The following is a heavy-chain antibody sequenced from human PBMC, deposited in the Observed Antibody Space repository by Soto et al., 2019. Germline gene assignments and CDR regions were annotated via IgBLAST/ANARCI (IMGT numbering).Heavy chain of an antibody. Sequence: SETLSLTCAVYGGSFSGYYWSWIRQPPGKGLEWIGEINHSGSTNYNPSLKSRVTISVDTSKNQFSLKLSSVTAADTAVYYCARGVGSGSYRYYYYYMDVWGKGTTVTVSS. CDR1: GGSFSGYY. CDR2: INHSGST. CDR3: ARGVGSGSYRYYYYYMDV. J-gene: IGHJ6*03. V-gene: IGHV4-34*01. D-gene: IGHD3-10*01.